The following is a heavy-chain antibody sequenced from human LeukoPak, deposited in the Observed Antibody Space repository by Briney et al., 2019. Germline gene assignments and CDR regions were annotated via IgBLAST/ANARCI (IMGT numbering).Heavy chain of an antibody. J-gene: IGHJ4*02. CDR2: IYYSGST. CDR3: ARHLGTSCFDY. V-gene: IGHV4-59*08. CDR1: GGSISSYY. D-gene: IGHD2-2*01. Sequence: KPSETLSLTCTVSGGSISSYYWSWIRQPPGKGLEWIGYIYYSGSTNYNPSLKSRVTISVDTSKNQFSLKLSSVTAADTAVYYCARHLGTSCFDYWGQGTLVTVSS.